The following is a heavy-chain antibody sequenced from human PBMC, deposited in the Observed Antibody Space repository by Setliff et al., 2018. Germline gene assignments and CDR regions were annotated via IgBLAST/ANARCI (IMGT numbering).Heavy chain of an antibody. CDR2: IWNDGSSK. J-gene: IGHJ6*02. Sequence: QTGGSLRLSCVASGFTFSNYGMHWVRQAPGKGLEWVALIWNDGSSKFYGDSVKGRFTISRDNSKNTLHLQMNSLRAEDTAVYYCARNWVTAQHYYYGMDVWGQGTTVTVSS. CDR1: GFTFSNYG. D-gene: IGHD2-21*02. V-gene: IGHV3-33*01. CDR3: ARNWVTAQHYYYGMDV.